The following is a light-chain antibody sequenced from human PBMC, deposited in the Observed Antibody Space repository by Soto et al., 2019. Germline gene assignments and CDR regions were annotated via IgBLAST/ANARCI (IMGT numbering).Light chain of an antibody. J-gene: IGLJ3*02. CDR1: KLGDKY. V-gene: IGLV3-1*01. CDR2: QDN. Sequence: SYELTQPPSVSVSPGQTASITCSGDKLGDKYASWYQQKPGQSPVLVIYQDNKRPSGIPERFSGSNSGNTATLTISGTQPMDEADYYCQAWDSSAVLFGGGTKLTVL. CDR3: QAWDSSAVL.